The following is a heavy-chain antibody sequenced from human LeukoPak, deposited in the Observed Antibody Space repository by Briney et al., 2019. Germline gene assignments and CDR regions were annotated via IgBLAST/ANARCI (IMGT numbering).Heavy chain of an antibody. Sequence: PGGALRLSCEACGFTFSSYYMHWVRQPPGRGRVWFSRISSDGRSTNCADSVKGRFTISRDNAKNTLYLQMKSLRAEDTAVYYSASFPYGDNNAGTWGQGTLVTVSS. CDR2: ISSDGRST. J-gene: IGHJ4*02. V-gene: IGHV3-74*01. CDR3: ASFPYGDNNAGT. CDR1: GFTFSSYY. D-gene: IGHD4-17*01.